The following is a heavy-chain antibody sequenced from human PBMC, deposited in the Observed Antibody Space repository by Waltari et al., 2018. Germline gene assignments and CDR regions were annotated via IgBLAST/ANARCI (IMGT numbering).Heavy chain of an antibody. J-gene: IGHJ6*02. CDR2: ISGTGTTT. CDR1: GFTCSNCA. D-gene: IGHD3-22*01. V-gene: IGHV3-23*01. Sequence: EVQLLESGGGLVQPGGSLRLPCAASGFTCSNCAMTGVRQAPGKGLEWVSVISGTGTTTYYADSVKGRFTISRDNSKNTLYLQMNSLRADDTAVYYCAKDPTIIVTDYHGMDVWGQGTTVTVSS. CDR3: AKDPTIIVTDYHGMDV.